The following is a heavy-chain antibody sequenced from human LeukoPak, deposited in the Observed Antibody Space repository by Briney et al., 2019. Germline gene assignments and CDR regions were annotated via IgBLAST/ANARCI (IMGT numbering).Heavy chain of an antibody. J-gene: IGHJ4*02. CDR2: IKSKIAGGTT. Sequence: GGSLRLSCAASRLTSSNAWMSCVRQAGRKGRRWVGRIKSKIAGGTTDYAAPVKGGSTIPRKDSKNTFSLKMNMLNTEHTAVYYCTTDGGAAAASGYWGQGTLVTVSS. CDR1: RLTSSNAW. D-gene: IGHD6-13*01. CDR3: TTDGGAAAASGY. V-gene: IGHV3-15*01.